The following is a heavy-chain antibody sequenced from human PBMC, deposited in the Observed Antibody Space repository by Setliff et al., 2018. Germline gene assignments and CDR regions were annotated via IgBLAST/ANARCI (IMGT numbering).Heavy chain of an antibody. CDR2: INPYTGDT. D-gene: IGHD3-16*02. Sequence: GASVKVSCKASGYTFTSFGVSWVRQAPGQGLEWMGWINPYTGDTDYAPKFQGRVTVTRDTSVTTAYMDLTRLTSDDTAVYYCARGGSIYDHVWGSYRFVDSWGQGTLVTVSS. V-gene: IGHV1-2*02. J-gene: IGHJ4*02. CDR1: GYTFTSFG. CDR3: ARGGSIYDHVWGSYRFVDS.